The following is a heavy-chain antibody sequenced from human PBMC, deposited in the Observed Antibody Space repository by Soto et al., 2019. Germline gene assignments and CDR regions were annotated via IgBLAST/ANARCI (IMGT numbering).Heavy chain of an antibody. Sequence: QVQRVESGGGVVQPGRSLRLSCAASGFTFSSYAMHWVRQAPGKGLEWVAVISYDGSNKYYADSVKGRFTISRDNSKNTLYLQMNSLRAEDTAVYYCAREWKRAGRWSYLSDGADYFQHWGQCTLVTVSS. D-gene: IGHD1-26*01. V-gene: IGHV3-30-3*01. CDR1: GFTFSSYA. J-gene: IGHJ1*01. CDR2: ISYDGSNK. CDR3: AREWKRAGRWSYLSDGADYFQH.